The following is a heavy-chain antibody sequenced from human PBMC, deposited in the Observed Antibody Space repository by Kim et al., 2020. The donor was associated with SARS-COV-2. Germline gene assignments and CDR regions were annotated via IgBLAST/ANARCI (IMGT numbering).Heavy chain of an antibody. D-gene: IGHD3-10*01. V-gene: IGHV4-39*07. CDR3: ARYHGSGYFDY. J-gene: IGHJ4*02. CDR2: IYYSGTT. CDR1: GVSISSSSYY. Sequence: SETLSLTCTVSGVSISSSSYYWGWIRQPPGKGLEWIGNIYYSGTTYYNPSLKSRVTISVDTSKNQFSLKLSSVTAADTALYYCARYHGSGYFDYWGQGTLVTVSS.